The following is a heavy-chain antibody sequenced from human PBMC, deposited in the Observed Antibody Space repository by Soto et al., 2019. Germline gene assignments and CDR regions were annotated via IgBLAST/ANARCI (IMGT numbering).Heavy chain of an antibody. CDR1: GYTFTSYG. D-gene: IGHD2-21*02. CDR3: ASGLAYCGGNCARYSQGMDV. J-gene: IGHJ6*01. Sequence: ASVKVSCKASGYTFTSYGISCVRQAPGQGLEWMGWISAYNGNTNYAQKLQGRVTMTTDTSTSTAYMELRRLRSDDTAVYYCASGLAYCGGNCARYSQGMDVSGQATPVTISS. V-gene: IGHV1-18*01. CDR2: ISAYNGNT.